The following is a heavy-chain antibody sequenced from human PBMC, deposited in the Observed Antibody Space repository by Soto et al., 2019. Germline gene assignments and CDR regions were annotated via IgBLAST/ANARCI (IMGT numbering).Heavy chain of an antibody. J-gene: IGHJ6*02. CDR2: IWYDGSNK. Sequence: GAQRLSCAASGFTFSSYCMHWVRQAPGKGLEWVAVIWYDGSNKYYADSVKGRFTISRDNSKNMLYLQMNSLRAEDTAVYYCARVRTPRIAAAGISYYYYYGMDVWGQGTTVTVSS. CDR3: ARVRTPRIAAAGISYYYYYGMDV. V-gene: IGHV3-33*01. CDR1: GFTFSSYC. D-gene: IGHD6-13*01.